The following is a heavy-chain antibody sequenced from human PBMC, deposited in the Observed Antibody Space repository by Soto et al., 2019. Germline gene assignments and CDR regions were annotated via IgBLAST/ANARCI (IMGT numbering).Heavy chain of an antibody. CDR2: ISYDGSNK. J-gene: IGHJ4*02. Sequence: GGSLRLSCAASGFTFSSYGMHWVRQGPGKGLEWVAVISYDGSNKYYADSVKGRFTISRDNSKNTLYLQMNSLRAEDTAVYYCAKEGYSYGHIDYWGQGTLVTVSS. V-gene: IGHV3-30*18. CDR3: AKEGYSYGHIDY. CDR1: GFTFSSYG. D-gene: IGHD5-18*01.